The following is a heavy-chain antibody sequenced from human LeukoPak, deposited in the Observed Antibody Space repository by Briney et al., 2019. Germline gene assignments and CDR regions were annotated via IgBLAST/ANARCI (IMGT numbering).Heavy chain of an antibody. D-gene: IGHD1-26*01. CDR3: ARGNSGSYMYYFDY. CDR2: IYYSGST. V-gene: IGHV4-59*01. CDR1: GGSISGYY. Sequence: SETLSLTCTVSGGSISGYYWGWIRQPPGKGLEWIGYIYYSGSTNYNPSLKSRVTISVDTSKNQFSLKLSSVTAADTAVYYCARGNSGSYMYYFDYWGQGTLVTVSS. J-gene: IGHJ4*02.